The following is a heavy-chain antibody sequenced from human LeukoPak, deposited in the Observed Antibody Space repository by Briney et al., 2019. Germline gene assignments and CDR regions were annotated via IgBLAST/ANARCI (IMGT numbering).Heavy chain of an antibody. CDR3: AREWTTVVTHYGMDV. CDR1: GFTFSSYS. J-gene: IGHJ6*02. D-gene: IGHD4-23*01. V-gene: IGHV3-48*04. CDR2: ISSSSSTI. Sequence: GGSLRLSCAASGFTFSSYSMNWVLQAPGKGLEWVSYISSSSSTIYYADSVKGRFTISRDNAKNSLYLQMNSLRAEDTAVYYCAREWTTVVTHYGMDVWGQGTTVTVSS.